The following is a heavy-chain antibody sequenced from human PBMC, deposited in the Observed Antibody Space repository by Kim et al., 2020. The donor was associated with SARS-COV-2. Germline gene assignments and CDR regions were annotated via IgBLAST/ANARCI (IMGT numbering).Heavy chain of an antibody. J-gene: IGHJ4*02. CDR1: GGTFSSYA. CDR3: ASTLSTTAAPLPYYFDY. V-gene: IGHV1-69*13. Sequence: SVKVSCKASGGTFSSYALSWVRQAPGQGLEWMGGIIPKFGTLNYARRFRGRVTISADESTSTAYMELSSLTSEDTAVYYCASTLSTTAAPLPYYFDYWGQGTLVTVSS. D-gene: IGHD6-6*01. CDR2: IIPKFGTL.